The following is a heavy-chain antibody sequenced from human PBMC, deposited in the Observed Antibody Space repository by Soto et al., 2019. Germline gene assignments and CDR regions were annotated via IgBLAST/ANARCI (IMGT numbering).Heavy chain of an antibody. CDR3: AKDGVAGYYYYGMDV. J-gene: IGHJ6*02. CDR1: GFLCSSYD. CDR2: ILVSDST. D-gene: IGHD2-15*01. V-gene: IGHV3-23*01. Sequence: GGTLRLSCAASGFLCSSYDMSWVRQAPDKALEWVSTILVSDSTHYDDSVRGRFTISRDRSKNTVYLQMNSLRAEDTAVYYCAKDGVAGYYYYGMDVWGQGTTVTVSS.